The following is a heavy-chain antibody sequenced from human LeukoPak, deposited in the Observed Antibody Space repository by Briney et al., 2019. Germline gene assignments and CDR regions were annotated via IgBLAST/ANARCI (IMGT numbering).Heavy chain of an antibody. D-gene: IGHD6-19*01. Sequence: ASVKVSCTTSGYTFTNYGIAWVRQAPGQGLEWMGWISAYNGNTNYAQKLQGRVTMTTDTSTSTAYMELRSLRSDDTAVYYCAMASGSTYYYGMDVWGQGTTVTVSS. CDR3: AMASGSTYYYGMDV. J-gene: IGHJ6*02. CDR2: ISAYNGNT. CDR1: GYTFTNYG. V-gene: IGHV1-18*01.